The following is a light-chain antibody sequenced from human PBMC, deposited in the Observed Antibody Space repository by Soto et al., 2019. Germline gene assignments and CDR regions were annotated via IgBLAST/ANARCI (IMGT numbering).Light chain of an antibody. CDR3: GSWDSSLSAHV. Sequence: QSVMTQPPSVSAAPGQTVTISCSGSSSNIGGNSVSWYQQLPGTAPKLLIYDDNKRPSGIPDRFSGSKSGTSATLGITGFQTGDEADYYCGSWDSSLSAHVFGTGTKLTVL. V-gene: IGLV1-51*01. J-gene: IGLJ1*01. CDR2: DDN. CDR1: SSNIGGNS.